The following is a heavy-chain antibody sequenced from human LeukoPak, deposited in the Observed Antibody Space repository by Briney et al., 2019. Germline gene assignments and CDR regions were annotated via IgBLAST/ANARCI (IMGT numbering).Heavy chain of an antibody. D-gene: IGHD3-9*01. V-gene: IGHV3-30*02. CDR1: GFPFSTYG. Sequence: GGSLRLSCAASGFPFSTYGMHWVRQAPGKGLEWVTFIRHDGSNKYYAQSVKGRFTISRDNSKNTLYLQMSSLRAEDTAVYYCAKDVGNDLTGYYNWFDPWGQGTLVTVSS. CDR3: AKDVGNDLTGYYNWFDP. CDR2: IRHDGSNK. J-gene: IGHJ5*02.